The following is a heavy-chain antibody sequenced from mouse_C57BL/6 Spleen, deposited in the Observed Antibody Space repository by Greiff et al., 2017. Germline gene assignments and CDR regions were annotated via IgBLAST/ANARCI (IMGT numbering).Heavy chain of an antibody. J-gene: IGHJ2*01. CDR3: AIWILRSQGCDY. CDR2: IHPNSGST. Sequence: QVQLQQPGAELVKPGASVKLSCKASGYTFTSYWMHWVKQRPGQGLEWIGMIHPNSGSTNYNEKFKSKATLTVAKSSSTAYMQLSSLNSEDSAVYYCAIWILRSQGCDYGGQGTTLTVAS. V-gene: IGHV1-64*01. CDR1: GYTFTSYW. D-gene: IGHD1-1*01.